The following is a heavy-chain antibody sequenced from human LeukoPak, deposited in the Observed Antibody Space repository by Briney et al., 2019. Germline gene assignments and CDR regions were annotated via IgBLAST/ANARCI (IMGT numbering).Heavy chain of an antibody. CDR2: IYTSGST. V-gene: IGHV4-4*07. CDR1: GGSISSYY. J-gene: IGHJ4*02. CDR3: ASLYSSSSRVAY. D-gene: IGHD6-6*01. Sequence: SETLSLTCTVSGGSISSYYWSWIRQPAGKGLEWIGRIYTSGSTNYNPSLKSRVTISVDKSKNQFSLKLSSLTAAHTAVYYCASLYSSSSRVAYWGQGTLVTVSS.